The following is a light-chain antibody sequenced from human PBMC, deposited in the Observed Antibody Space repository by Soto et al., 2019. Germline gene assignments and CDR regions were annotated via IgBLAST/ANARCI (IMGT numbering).Light chain of an antibody. CDR3: SSYTTSSARV. CDR1: SSDVGGYNH. Sequence: SALTQSASVSGSPGQSITISCTGTSSDVGGYNHVSWYQQHPGKAPKLLIYDVSNRPSGISNRFSGSKSGNTASLTISGLQAEDEADYFCSSYTTSSARVFGPATKVTV. CDR2: DVS. J-gene: IGLJ1*01. V-gene: IGLV2-14*01.